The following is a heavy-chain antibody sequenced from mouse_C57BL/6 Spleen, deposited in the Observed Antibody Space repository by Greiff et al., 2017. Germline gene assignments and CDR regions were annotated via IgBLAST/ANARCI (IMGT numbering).Heavy chain of an antibody. CDR1: GFTFSDYG. J-gene: IGHJ4*01. CDR3: ARAYLYDGYYERAMDY. CDR2: ISSGSSTI. V-gene: IGHV5-17*01. D-gene: IGHD2-3*01. Sequence: EVKLVESGGGLVKPGGSLKLFCAASGFTFSDYGMLWVRQAPEKGLEWVAYISSGSSTIYYANKVKGRFTISRDDAKNTLFLQMTSLRSEDTAMYYCARAYLYDGYYERAMDYWGQGTSVTVSS.